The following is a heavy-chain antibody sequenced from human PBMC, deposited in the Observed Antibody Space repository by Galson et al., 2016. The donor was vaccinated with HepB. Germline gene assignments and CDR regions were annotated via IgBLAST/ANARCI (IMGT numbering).Heavy chain of an antibody. CDR3: ARGGASDASGY. Sequence: SLRLSCAASGFSVSNNYMTWVRQAPGKGLEWVSLIYSGGGTSFEDSVKGRFTISRDNSKNTLYLQMNSLRAEDTAVYDCARGGASDASGYWGQGTLVTVSS. CDR2: IYSGGGT. J-gene: IGHJ4*02. V-gene: IGHV3-53*01. D-gene: IGHD2-21*02. CDR1: GFSVSNNY.